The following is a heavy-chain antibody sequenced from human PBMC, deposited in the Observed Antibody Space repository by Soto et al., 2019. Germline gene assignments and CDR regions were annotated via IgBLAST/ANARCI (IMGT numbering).Heavy chain of an antibody. CDR2: ISYDGSNK. CDR1: GFTFSSFA. CDR3: ARAYDSSMNYFDY. J-gene: IGHJ4*02. V-gene: IGHV3-30-3*01. Sequence: QVQLVESGGGVVQPGRSLRLSCAASGFTFSSFAIHWVRQAPGKGLEWVSRISYDGSNKYYADSVKGRFTISRDNSKNTLYLQMNSLRAEDTAVYHCARAYDSSMNYFDYWGQGTLVTVSS. D-gene: IGHD3-22*01.